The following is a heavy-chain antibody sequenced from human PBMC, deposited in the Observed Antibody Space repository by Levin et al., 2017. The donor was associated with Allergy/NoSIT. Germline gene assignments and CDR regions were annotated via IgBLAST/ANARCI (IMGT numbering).Heavy chain of an antibody. J-gene: IGHJ3*02. CDR1: GFTFSSYE. Sequence: GESLKISCAASGFTFSSYEMNWVRQAPGKGLEWVSYISSSGSTIYYADSVKGRFTISRDNAKNSLYLQMNSLRAEDTAVYYCARSSRLVTGDAFDIWGQGTMVTVSS. CDR2: ISSSGSTI. CDR3: ARSSRLVTGDAFDI. D-gene: IGHD6-19*01. V-gene: IGHV3-48*03.